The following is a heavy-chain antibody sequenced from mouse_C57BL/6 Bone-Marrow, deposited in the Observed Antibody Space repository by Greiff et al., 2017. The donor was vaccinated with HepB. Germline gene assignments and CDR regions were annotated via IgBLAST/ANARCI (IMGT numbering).Heavy chain of an antibody. CDR3: ARCRDYGSSPWYFDV. Sequence: EVKLEESGGGLVKPGGSLKLSCAASGFTFSSYAMSWVRQTPEKRLEWVATISDGGSYTYYPDNVKGRFTISRDNAKNNLYLQMSHLKSEDTAMYYCARCRDYGSSPWYFDVWGTGTTVTVSS. CDR2: ISDGGSYT. CDR1: GFTFSSYA. D-gene: IGHD1-1*01. V-gene: IGHV5-4*03. J-gene: IGHJ1*03.